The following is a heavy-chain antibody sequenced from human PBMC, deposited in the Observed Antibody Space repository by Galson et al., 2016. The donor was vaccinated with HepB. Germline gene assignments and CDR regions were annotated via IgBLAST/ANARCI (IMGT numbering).Heavy chain of an antibody. CDR2: INWNGAGI. D-gene: IGHD4-17*01. V-gene: IGHV3-9*01. CDR3: AKDRNYGDSSYGMDV. J-gene: IGHJ6*02. Sequence: SLRLSCAASGFRFDDYTMHWVRQAPGKGLEWVSGINWNGAGIGYADSVKGRFTISRDNAKSSLFLQMNSLRAEDTALNYCAKDRNYGDSSYGMDVWGQGTTVTVSS. CDR1: GFRFDDYT.